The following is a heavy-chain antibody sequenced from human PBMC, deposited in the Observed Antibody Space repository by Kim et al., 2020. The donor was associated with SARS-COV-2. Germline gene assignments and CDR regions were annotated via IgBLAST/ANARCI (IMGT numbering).Heavy chain of an antibody. J-gene: IGHJ2*01. Sequence: GGSLRLSCAASGFIFSDHYMDWVRQAPGKGLEWVARIRKKPNSYTTEHAASVKGRFTISRDDSKNSVYLQMNSLKTEDTAVYYCARATSVNNHWYFELWGRGTLVTVSS. D-gene: IGHD5-12*01. V-gene: IGHV3-72*01. CDR3: ARATSVNNHWYFEL. CDR2: IRKKPNSYTT. CDR1: GFIFSDHY.